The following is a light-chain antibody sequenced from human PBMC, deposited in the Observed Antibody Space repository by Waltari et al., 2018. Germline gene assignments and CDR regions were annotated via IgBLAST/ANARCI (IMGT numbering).Light chain of an antibody. J-gene: IGLJ3*02. CDR3: NSYTRKTASVV. Sequence: QSALTQPASVSGSPGQSITLSCFGTSSDIGVYNYSPWYQQYPGKATKLMIYDVSKRPSGVSDRFSGSKSDNTASLTISGLRAEDEADYYCNSYTRKTASVVFGGGTKLTVL. CDR2: DVS. V-gene: IGLV2-14*01. CDR1: SSDIGVYNY.